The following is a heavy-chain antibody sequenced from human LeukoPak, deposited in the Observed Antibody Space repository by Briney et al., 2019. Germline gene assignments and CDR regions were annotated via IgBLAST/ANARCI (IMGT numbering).Heavy chain of an antibody. Sequence: GGSLRLSCAASGFTFSGSAMHWVRQASGKGLEWVGRIRSKANSYATAYAASVKGRFTISRDDSKNTLYLQMNSLRAEDTAVYYCAKDGQTFIAVAGTHFDYWGQGTLVTVSS. V-gene: IGHV3-73*01. CDR1: GFTFSGSA. CDR3: AKDGQTFIAVAGTHFDY. D-gene: IGHD6-19*01. CDR2: IRSKANSYAT. J-gene: IGHJ4*02.